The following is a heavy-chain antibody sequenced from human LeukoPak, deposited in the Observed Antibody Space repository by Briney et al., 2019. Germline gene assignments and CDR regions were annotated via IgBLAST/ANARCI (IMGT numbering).Heavy chain of an antibody. V-gene: IGHV4-59*03. J-gene: IGHJ5*02. Sequence: SETLSLTCTVSGGSINGRWWSWIRQSPGKGLEWIGYIHFTGSTNYNPSLNGRATASVDASKNQFSLKLTSVTAADTAVYYCAGLHFQSAEEFGPWGRGTPVTVSS. CDR1: GGSINGRW. CDR3: AGLHFQSAEEFGP. CDR2: IHFTGST. D-gene: IGHD6-25*01.